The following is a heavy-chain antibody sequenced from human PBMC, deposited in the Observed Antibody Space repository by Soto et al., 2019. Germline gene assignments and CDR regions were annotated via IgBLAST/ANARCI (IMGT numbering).Heavy chain of an antibody. V-gene: IGHV4-61*08. CDR2: IYYSGST. D-gene: IGHD5-18*01. J-gene: IGHJ5*02. Sequence: PSETLSLTCTVSGGPVSSGDYYWSWIRQPPGKGLEWIGYIYYSGSTNYNPSLKSRVSISLDTSKNQFSLRLTSVTAADTAVYYCARIPVDTYMINWFDPWGPGTQVTVSS. CDR3: ARIPVDTYMINWFDP. CDR1: GGPVSSGDYY.